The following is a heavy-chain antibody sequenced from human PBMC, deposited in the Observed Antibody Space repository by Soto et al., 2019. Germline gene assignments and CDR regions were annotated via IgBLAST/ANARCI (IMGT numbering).Heavy chain of an antibody. J-gene: IGHJ5*02. V-gene: IGHV5-51*07. CDR1: GYSFTSYW. CDR3: ARHPELRPLPGAFVP. Sequence: GESLKISCKGSGYSFTSYWIGWVHQMPGKGLEWMGIIYPGDSDTRYSPSFHGQVTISADKSISTAYLQWSSLKASDPAMYYCARHPELRPLPGAFVPWCPGTLLTL. D-gene: IGHD1-26*01. CDR2: IYPGDSDT.